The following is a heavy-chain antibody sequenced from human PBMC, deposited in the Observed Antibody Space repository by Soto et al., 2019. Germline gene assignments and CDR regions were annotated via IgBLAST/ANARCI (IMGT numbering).Heavy chain of an antibody. Sequence: ASVKVSCKASGYTFTSFGINWVRQAPGQGLEWMGWISAFNGNTNYAQKFQDRVTLTTDTSTNTAYMELRSLRSDDTAVYYCARDTYYTTFGVVIDYWGQGTMVTVYS. CDR1: GYTFTSFG. J-gene: IGHJ4*02. CDR2: ISAFNGNT. V-gene: IGHV1-18*01. CDR3: ARDTYYTTFGVVIDY. D-gene: IGHD3-3*01.